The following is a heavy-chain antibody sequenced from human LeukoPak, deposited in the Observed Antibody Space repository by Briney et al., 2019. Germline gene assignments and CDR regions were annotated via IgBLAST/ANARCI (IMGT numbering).Heavy chain of an antibody. D-gene: IGHD2-15*01. Sequence: PGGSLRLSCAASGFTFSSYAMNWVRQAPGKGLEWVSGISGSGGSTYYADSVKGRFTISRDNSKNTLYLQMDSLRAEDTAIYYCAKALGGIVVVIAADWGQGTLVTVSS. CDR3: AKALGGIVVVIAAD. V-gene: IGHV3-23*01. J-gene: IGHJ4*02. CDR1: GFTFSSYA. CDR2: ISGSGGST.